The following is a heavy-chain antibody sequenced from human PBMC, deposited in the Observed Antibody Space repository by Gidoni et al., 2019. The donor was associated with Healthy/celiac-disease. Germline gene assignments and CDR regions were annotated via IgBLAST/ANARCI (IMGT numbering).Heavy chain of an antibody. CDR1: GFTFSSYA. D-gene: IGHD3-3*01. CDR3: AKTYYDVWSGYSHRGAFDI. V-gene: IGHV3-23*01. J-gene: IGHJ3*02. CDR2: ISGSGGST. Sequence: EVQLLESGGGLVQPGGSLRLSCAASGFTFSSYAMSWVRQAPGKGLEWVSAISGSGGSTYYADSVKGRFTISRDNSKNTLYLQMNSLRAEDTAVYYCAKTYYDVWSGYSHRGAFDIWGQGTMVTVSS.